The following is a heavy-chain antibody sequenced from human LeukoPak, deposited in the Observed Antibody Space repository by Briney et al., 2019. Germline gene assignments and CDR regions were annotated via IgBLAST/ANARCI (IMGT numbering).Heavy chain of an antibody. V-gene: IGHV3-11*01. CDR2: ISSSGSTK. J-gene: IGHJ4*02. D-gene: IGHD4-23*01. CDR1: GLTFSDCY. Sequence: PGGSLRLSCPASGLTFSDCYMSWIRQAPGKGMEWVSYISSSGSTKYYAESVKGRFTIYRDKAKNSMYLQMNSLRAEDTAVYDCARERYGGNGDPDYWGQGTLVTVSS. CDR3: ARERYGGNGDPDY.